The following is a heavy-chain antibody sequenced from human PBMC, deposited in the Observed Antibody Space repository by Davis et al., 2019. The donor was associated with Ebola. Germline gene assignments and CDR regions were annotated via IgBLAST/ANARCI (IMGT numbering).Heavy chain of an antibody. CDR2: ISYDGDYK. J-gene: IGHJ4*02. CDR1: GFTFSSYA. D-gene: IGHD6-19*01. V-gene: IGHV3-30*04. CDR3: ARPCSSGWFGGTRDY. Sequence: PGGSLRLSCAASGFTFSSYAMSWVRQAPGKGLEWVALISYDGDYKYYADFVKGRFTVSRDNPKNTLYLQLNSLRTEDTAFYYCARPCSSGWFGGTRDYWGQGTLVTVSS.